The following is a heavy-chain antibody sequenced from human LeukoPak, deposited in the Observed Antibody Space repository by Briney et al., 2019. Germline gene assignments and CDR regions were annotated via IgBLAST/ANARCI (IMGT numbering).Heavy chain of an antibody. V-gene: IGHV4-59*01. Sequence: PSETLSLTCTVSGGSISSYYWSWIRQPPGKGLEWIGYIYYSGSTNYNPSLKSRVTISVDTSKNQFSLKLSSVTAADTAVYYCARYRYSSSWYIDYWGQGTLVTVSS. CDR2: IYYSGST. D-gene: IGHD6-13*01. CDR1: GGSISSYY. J-gene: IGHJ4*02. CDR3: ARYRYSSSWYIDY.